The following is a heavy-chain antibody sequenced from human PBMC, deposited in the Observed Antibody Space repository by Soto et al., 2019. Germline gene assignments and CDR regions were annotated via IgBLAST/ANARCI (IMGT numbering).Heavy chain of an antibody. Sequence: QVQLVQSGDEVKKPGASVKVSCKASGYIFVNYGIAWVRQAPRQGLEWMGWISPYPGHTHSASKVQGTLTITTDTSTRTVYMDLGTLTSADTAVYYCVMVDNYVTPTPQDVWGQGTTVTVSS. J-gene: IGHJ6*02. CDR1: GYIFVNYG. CDR3: VMVDNYVTPTPQDV. V-gene: IGHV1-18*01. CDR2: ISPYPGHT. D-gene: IGHD3-16*01.